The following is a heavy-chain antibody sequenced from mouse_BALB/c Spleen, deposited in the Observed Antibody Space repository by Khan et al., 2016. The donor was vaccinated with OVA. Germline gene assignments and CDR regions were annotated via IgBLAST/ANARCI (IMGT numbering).Heavy chain of an antibody. CDR2: VNPYNAGS. V-gene: IGHV1S136*01. J-gene: IGHJ2*01. CDR3: ARYHRYEGRVCFDY. CDR1: GYTFTSYV. D-gene: IGHD2-14*01. Sequence: VQLKESGPELVKPGASVKMSCKASGYTFTSYVMHWVKQKPGQGLEWIGYVNPYNAGSKYNEKFKGKATLPSDKSSSTAYMELSSLTSEDSAVSYFARYHRYEGRVCFDYRGQGLTLTGSS.